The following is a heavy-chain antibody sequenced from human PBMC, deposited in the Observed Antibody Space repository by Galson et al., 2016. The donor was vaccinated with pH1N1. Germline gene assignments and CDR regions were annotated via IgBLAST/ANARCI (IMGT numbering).Heavy chain of an antibody. CDR2: ISWNSGSI. V-gene: IGHV3-9*01. D-gene: IGHD6-19*01. CDR3: AKVAGYNSGWYDY. CDR1: GFTFDDYA. J-gene: IGHJ4*02. Sequence: SLRLSCAASGFTFDDYAMHWVRQAPGKGLEWVSGISWNSGSIAYADSVKGRFTISRDNAKNSLYLQMNSLRAEDTALYYCAKVAGYNSGWYDYWGQGTLVTVS.